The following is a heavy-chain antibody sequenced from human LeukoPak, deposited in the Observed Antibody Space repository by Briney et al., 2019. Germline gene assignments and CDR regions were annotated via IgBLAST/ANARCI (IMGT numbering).Heavy chain of an antibody. J-gene: IGHJ4*02. D-gene: IGHD5-12*01. CDR2: IYYSGST. CDR1: AGSISTYY. V-gene: IGHV4-59*08. Sequence: PSETLSLTCTVSAGSISTYYWSWIRQPPGKGLEWIGYIYYSGSTNYNPSLKGRVTISVDTSKNQFSLKLSSVTAADTAVYYCAGHGLFLGGYSGYDYYFDYWGQGTLVTVSS. CDR3: AGHGLFLGGYSGYDYYFDY.